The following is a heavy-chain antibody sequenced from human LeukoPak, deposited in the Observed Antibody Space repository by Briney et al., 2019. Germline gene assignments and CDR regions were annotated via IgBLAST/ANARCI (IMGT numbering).Heavy chain of an antibody. J-gene: IGHJ6*02. CDR2: IYSGGST. CDR1: GFTFDDFG. D-gene: IGHD3-22*01. V-gene: IGHV3-66*01. CDR3: ARYYYDSSGHPYGMDV. Sequence: PGGSLRLSCAASGFTFDDFGMSWVRQAPGKGLEWVSVIYSGGSTYYADSVKGRFTISRDNSKNTLYLQMNSLRAEDTAVYYCARYYYDSSGHPYGMDVWGQGTTVTVSS.